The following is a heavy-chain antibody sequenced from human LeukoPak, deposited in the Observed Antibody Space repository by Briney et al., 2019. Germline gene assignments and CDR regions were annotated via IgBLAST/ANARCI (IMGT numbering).Heavy chain of an antibody. V-gene: IGHV4-59*01. CDR3: ASASSGSSYYYYGMDV. CDR2: IYYSGST. D-gene: IGHD6-19*01. J-gene: IGHJ6*02. CDR1: GGSISSYY. Sequence: KPSETLSLTCTVSGGSISSYYWSWIRQPPGKGLEWIGYIYYSGSTNYNPSLKSRVTISVDTSKNQFSLKLSSVTAADTAVYYCASASSGSSYYYYGMDVWGQGTTVTVSS.